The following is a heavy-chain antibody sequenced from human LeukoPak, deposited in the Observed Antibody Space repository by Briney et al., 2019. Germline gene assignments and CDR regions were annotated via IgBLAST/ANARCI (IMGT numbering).Heavy chain of an antibody. V-gene: IGHV3-23*01. CDR2: ISGSGSST. CDR3: GKERPRAGDYFEY. J-gene: IGHJ4*02. Sequence: GGPQRLLCAASGHIYRRHDVRWPREAPGKGLEWVSDISGSGSSTYYADSVKGRFTISRANSKNTLFMQMNSLRAEDTAVYYCGKERPRAGDYFEYWGQGTLVTVSS. D-gene: IGHD3-10*01. CDR1: GHIYRRHD.